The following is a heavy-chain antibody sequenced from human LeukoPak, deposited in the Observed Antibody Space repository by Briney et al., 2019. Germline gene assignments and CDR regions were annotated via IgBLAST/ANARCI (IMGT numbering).Heavy chain of an antibody. CDR3: ARVERGVLMVCATYYYYGMDV. J-gene: IGHJ6*02. Sequence: ASVKASCKASGYTFTSYYMHWVRQAPGQGLEWMGIINPSGGSTSYAQKFQGRVTMTRDTSTSTVYMELSSLRSEDTAVYYCARVERGVLMVCATYYYYGMDVWGQGTTVTVSS. V-gene: IGHV1-46*01. D-gene: IGHD2-8*01. CDR1: GYTFTSYY. CDR2: INPSGGST.